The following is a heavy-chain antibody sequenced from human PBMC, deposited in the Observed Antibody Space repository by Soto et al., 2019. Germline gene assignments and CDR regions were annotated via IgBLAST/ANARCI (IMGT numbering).Heavy chain of an antibody. CDR3: ARCLESRLSLGSTPRLDY. CDR1: GGSFSGYN. Sequence: SETLSLTCAVYGGSFSGYNWSWIRQPPGKGLEWIGEINHSRSTNYNPSLKSRVTISVDTSKNQFSLKLSSVTAGDTAVYYCARCLESRLSLGSTPRLDYWGQGTLATV. D-gene: IGHD1-26*01. V-gene: IGHV4-34*01. CDR2: INHSRST. J-gene: IGHJ4*02.